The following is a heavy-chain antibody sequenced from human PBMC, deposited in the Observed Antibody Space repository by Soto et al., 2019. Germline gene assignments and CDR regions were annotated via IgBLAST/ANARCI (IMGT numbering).Heavy chain of an antibody. CDR1: GFTFNNYA. V-gene: IGHV3-23*01. CDR2: ISGGGDTT. CDR3: AKGRGGSGSLTPRVDS. Sequence: EVQLLESGGGLVQPGGSLRLSCAASGFTFNNYAMSWVRQAPGKGLEWVSAISGGGDTTSYADSVKGRFTVSRDGSKNTLSLQMNSLRAEDTAVYYCAKGRGGSGSLTPRVDSWGQGTLVTVSS. D-gene: IGHD3-10*01. J-gene: IGHJ4*02.